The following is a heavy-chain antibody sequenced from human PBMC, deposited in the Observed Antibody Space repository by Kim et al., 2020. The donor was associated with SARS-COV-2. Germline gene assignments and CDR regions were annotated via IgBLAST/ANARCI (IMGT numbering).Heavy chain of an antibody. Sequence: GGSLRLSCAASGFTFSSYAMHWVRQAPGKGLEWVAVISYGGSNKYYADSVKGRFTISRDNSKNTLYLQMNSLRAEDTAVYYCARGGILTGYPFDYWGQGTLVTVSS. CDR2: ISYGGSNK. CDR3: ARGGILTGYPFDY. V-gene: IGHV3-30*04. CDR1: GFTFSSYA. J-gene: IGHJ4*02. D-gene: IGHD3-9*01.